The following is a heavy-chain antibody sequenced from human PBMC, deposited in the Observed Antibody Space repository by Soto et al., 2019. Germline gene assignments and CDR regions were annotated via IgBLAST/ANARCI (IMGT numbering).Heavy chain of an antibody. CDR2: ISAYNGNT. J-gene: IGHJ6*02. Sequence: ASVKVSCKASGYTFTRYGISWVRQAPGQGLEWMGWISAYNGNTNYAQKLQGRVTMTTDTSTSTAYMELRSLRADDTAVYYCARDPGSCGVVTAPYGMDVWGQGTTVTVSS. CDR3: ARDPGSCGVVTAPYGMDV. CDR1: GYTFTRYG. V-gene: IGHV1-18*04. D-gene: IGHD2-21*02.